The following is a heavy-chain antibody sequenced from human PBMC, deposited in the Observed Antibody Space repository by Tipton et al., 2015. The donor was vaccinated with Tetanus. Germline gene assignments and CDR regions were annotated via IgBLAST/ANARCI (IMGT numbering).Heavy chain of an antibody. V-gene: IGHV4-4*07. J-gene: IGHJ5*02. CDR2: IYINGRN. CDR3: ARDRGFTTYNYFDP. CDR1: GDSISSNY. Sequence: TLSLTCTVSGDSISSNYWSWIRQPAGKGPEWIGRIYINGRNNYNPSLKSRVTMSIDTSKNQFSLNLRSVTAADTAVYYCARDRGFTTYNYFDPWGQGTLVTV. D-gene: IGHD3-22*01.